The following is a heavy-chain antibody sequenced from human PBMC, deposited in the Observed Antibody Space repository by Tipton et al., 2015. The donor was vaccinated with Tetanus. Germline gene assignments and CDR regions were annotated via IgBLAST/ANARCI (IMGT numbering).Heavy chain of an antibody. J-gene: IGHJ5*02. CDR3: ARPRPDIWTGYRTNWFDT. Sequence: TLSLTCTVSGGSISTSGYYWGWIRQPPGKGLEWIGNIYYTGITYYNPSLKSRVTISVDTSKNHFSLKLTSVTAADTAMYYCARPRPDIWTGYRTNWFDTWGQGTLVTVSS. CDR2: IYYTGIT. V-gene: IGHV4-39*01. CDR1: GGSISTSGYY. D-gene: IGHD3-9*01.